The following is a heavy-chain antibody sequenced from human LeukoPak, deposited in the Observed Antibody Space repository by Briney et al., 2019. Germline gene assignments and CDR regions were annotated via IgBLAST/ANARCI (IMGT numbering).Heavy chain of an antibody. CDR2: INHSGSA. D-gene: IGHD1-26*01. Sequence: MPSETLALTCTVYGGSFGGYYWSWIRQPPGKGLEWIGEINHSGSANSSPCLKRLVTISVDTSKTQFSLRLSSVTAADTAVYYCATDVRATTNDWFDPWGQGTLVTVSS. CDR3: ATDVRATTNDWFDP. J-gene: IGHJ5*02. CDR1: GGSFGGYY. V-gene: IGHV4-34*01.